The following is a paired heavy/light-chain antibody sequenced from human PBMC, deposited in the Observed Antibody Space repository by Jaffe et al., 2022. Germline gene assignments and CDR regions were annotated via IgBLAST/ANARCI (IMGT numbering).Light chain of an antibody. CDR3: QQYNNWPYT. CDR1: QSVSNN. Sequence: EKVMTQSPGTLSVSPGERATLSCRASQSVSNNLAWYQQKPGQAPRLLIYGASTRATGIPARFSGTGSGTEFTLTISSLQSEDFAVYYCQQYNNWPYTFGQGTKLEIK. J-gene: IGKJ2*01. V-gene: IGKV3-15*01. CDR2: GAS.
Heavy chain of an antibody. J-gene: IGHJ6*03. Sequence: QVQLVESGGGVVQPGRSLRLSCAASGFTFSSYGMHWVRQAPGKGLEWVAVISYDGSNTYYADSVQGRLTISRDNSKNTLYLQMNSLRAEDTAVYYCAKDGSSALTYYYYYMDVWGKGTTVTVSS. CDR2: ISYDGSNT. CDR1: GFTFSSYG. CDR3: AKDGSSALTYYYYYMDV. D-gene: IGHD2-2*01. V-gene: IGHV3-30*18.